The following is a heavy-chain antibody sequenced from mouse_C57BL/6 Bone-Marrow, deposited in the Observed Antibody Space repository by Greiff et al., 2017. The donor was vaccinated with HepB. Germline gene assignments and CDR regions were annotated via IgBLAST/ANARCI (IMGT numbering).Heavy chain of an antibody. CDR2: IHPNSGST. Sequence: VQLQQPGAELVKHGASVKLSCKASGYTFTSYWMHWVKQRPGQGLEWIGMIHPNSGSTNYNEKFKSKATLTVDKSSSTAYMQLSSLTSEDSAVYYCAREGYYGSRSFAYWGQGTLVTVSA. J-gene: IGHJ3*01. D-gene: IGHD1-1*01. V-gene: IGHV1-64*01. CDR3: AREGYYGSRSFAY. CDR1: GYTFTSYW.